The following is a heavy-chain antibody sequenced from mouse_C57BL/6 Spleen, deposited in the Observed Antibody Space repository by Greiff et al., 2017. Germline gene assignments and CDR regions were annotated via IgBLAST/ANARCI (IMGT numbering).Heavy chain of an antibody. Sequence: VQLKESGPVLVKPGASVKMSCKASGYTFTDYYMNWVKQSHGKSLEWIGVINPYNGGTSYNQKFKGTATLTVDKSSSTAYMELNSLTSEDSAVYYCARRETEAWFAYWGQGTLVTVSA. CDR1: GYTFTDYY. CDR2: INPYNGGT. J-gene: IGHJ3*01. V-gene: IGHV1-19*01. CDR3: ARRETEAWFAY. D-gene: IGHD4-1*01.